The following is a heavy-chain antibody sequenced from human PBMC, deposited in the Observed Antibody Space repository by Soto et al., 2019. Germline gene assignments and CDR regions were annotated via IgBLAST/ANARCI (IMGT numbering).Heavy chain of an antibody. V-gene: IGHV3-13*01. CDR3: ARGRSNQYESSPPPKFDP. D-gene: IGHD2-8*01. CDR1: GFTFSRYD. CDR2: IGTVVDT. J-gene: IGHJ5*02. Sequence: EVQLVESGGGLVQPGGSLRLSCAASGFTFSRYDMHWVRQATGKGLEWVSAIGTVVDTYYLDSVKGRFTISRENAKNSFYLQMNSLRAGDTAVYYCARGRSNQYESSPPPKFDPWGRGTLVTVSS.